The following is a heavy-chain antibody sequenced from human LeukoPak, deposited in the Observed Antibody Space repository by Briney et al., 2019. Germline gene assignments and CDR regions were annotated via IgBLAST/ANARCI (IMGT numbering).Heavy chain of an antibody. D-gene: IGHD3-22*01. CDR1: GGSISRYY. Sequence: SETLSLTCTVSGGSISRYYWSWIRQPPGNGLEWIGYIYYSGTTIYNPSLKSRVTISVDASQNQFSLKLSSVTAADTAVYYCAREADSSPGYFGLWGRGTLVTVSS. J-gene: IGHJ2*01. CDR2: IYYSGTT. V-gene: IGHV4-59*01. CDR3: AREADSSPGYFGL.